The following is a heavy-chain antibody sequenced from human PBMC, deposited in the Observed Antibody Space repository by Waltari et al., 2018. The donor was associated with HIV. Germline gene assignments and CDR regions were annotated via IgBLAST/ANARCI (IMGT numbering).Heavy chain of an antibody. CDR2: MNPNSGNS. D-gene: IGHD3-10*01. Sequence: QAQLVQSGAEVKRPGASVKVSCKASGYTFSNYDFNGVRQDSGQGLEWMGWMNPNSGNSGVVQKFQGRVTMTRDTSISTAYMELSSLGSEDTAVYYCARGGEMGAPYVGMDVWGQGTTVTVSS. J-gene: IGHJ6*02. CDR1: GYTFSNYD. CDR3: ARGGEMGAPYVGMDV. V-gene: IGHV1-8*01.